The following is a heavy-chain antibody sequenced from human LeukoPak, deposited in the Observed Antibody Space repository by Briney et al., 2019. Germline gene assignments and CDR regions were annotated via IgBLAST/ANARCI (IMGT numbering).Heavy chain of an antibody. Sequence: PGGSLRLSCAASGFTFSSYAMSWVRQAPRKGLEGVSAISGRGGSTYYADSVKGRFTISRDNSKNTLYLQMNSLRAEETAVYYCAKDQIPGYQPLDVWGQGTTVTVSS. J-gene: IGHJ6*02. CDR3: AKDQIPGYQPLDV. V-gene: IGHV3-23*01. D-gene: IGHD2-2*01. CDR2: ISGRGGST. CDR1: GFTFSSYA.